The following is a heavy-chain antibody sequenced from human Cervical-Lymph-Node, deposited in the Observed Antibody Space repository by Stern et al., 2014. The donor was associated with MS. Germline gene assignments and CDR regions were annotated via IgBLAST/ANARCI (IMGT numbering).Heavy chain of an antibody. CDR1: ADSFTNYW. CDR3: ARTTSFYYGYVDY. V-gene: IGHV5-51*01. D-gene: IGHD4-17*01. Sequence: EVHLVESGTEIKKPGESLKISCKGSADSFTNYWIGWVRQKPGNGLEWMGIIYPDDSDTRYSPSFQGQVTISADRSISTAYLHWNTLNASDTAVYYCARTTSFYYGYVDYWGQGTLVTVSS. J-gene: IGHJ4*02. CDR2: IYPDDSDT.